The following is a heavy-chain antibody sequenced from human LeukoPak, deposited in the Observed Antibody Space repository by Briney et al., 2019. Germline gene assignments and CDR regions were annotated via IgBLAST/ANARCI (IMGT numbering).Heavy chain of an antibody. Sequence: PSETLSLTCTVSGGSISSSSYYWGWIRQPPGKGLEWIGRIYTSGSTNYNPSLRSRVTMSVDTSKNQFSLKLSSVTAADTAVYYCARAVLLWFGDNPSWFDPWGQGTLVTVSS. J-gene: IGHJ5*02. CDR2: IYTSGST. V-gene: IGHV4-39*07. D-gene: IGHD3-10*01. CDR1: GGSISSSSYY. CDR3: ARAVLLWFGDNPSWFDP.